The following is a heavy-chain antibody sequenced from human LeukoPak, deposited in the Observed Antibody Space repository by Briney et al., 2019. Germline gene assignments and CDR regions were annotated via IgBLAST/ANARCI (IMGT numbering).Heavy chain of an antibody. Sequence: SETLSLTCSVSGGSFSSGSYYWSWIRQPPGKGLEWIGYIYYSGSTNYNPSLKSRVTISVDTSKNQFSLKLTSVTAADTAVYYCARDSEGGIDYWGQGTLVTVSS. CDR2: IYYSGST. CDR1: GGSFSSGSYY. CDR3: ARDSEGGIDY. D-gene: IGHD2-15*01. J-gene: IGHJ4*02. V-gene: IGHV4-61*01.